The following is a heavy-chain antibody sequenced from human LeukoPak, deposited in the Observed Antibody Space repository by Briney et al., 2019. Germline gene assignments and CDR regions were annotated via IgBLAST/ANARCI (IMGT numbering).Heavy chain of an antibody. D-gene: IGHD6-19*01. CDR3: AKDILVSSGWYGAFDY. CDR2: ISGSGGST. Sequence: PGGSLRLSCAASGFTFNNYAMSWVRQAPGKGLEWLLAISGSGGSTYYADSVKGRFTISRDNSKNTLYLQMSSLRAEDTALYYCAKDILVSSGWYGAFDYWGQGTLVTVSS. V-gene: IGHV3-23*01. J-gene: IGHJ4*02. CDR1: GFTFNNYA.